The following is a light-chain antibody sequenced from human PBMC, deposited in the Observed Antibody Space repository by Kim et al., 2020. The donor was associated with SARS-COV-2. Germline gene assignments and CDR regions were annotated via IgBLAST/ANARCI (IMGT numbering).Light chain of an antibody. CDR3: GTWDSSLSAYV. CDR1: TSNLGNNY. CDR2: DNN. V-gene: IGLV1-51*01. J-gene: IGLJ1*01. Sequence: GPKVTISRSGGTSNLGNNYVSWYQQLPGTAPKLLIYDNNTRPSGIPDRFSGSKSGTSATLGITGLQTGDEADYYCGTWDSSLSAYVFGTGTKVTVL.